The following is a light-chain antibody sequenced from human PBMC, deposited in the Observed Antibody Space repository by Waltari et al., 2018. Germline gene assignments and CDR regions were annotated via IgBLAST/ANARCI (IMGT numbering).Light chain of an antibody. CDR3: QSYDYDNVV. Sequence: NFILTPTHSVSESPGKTVTISCTRSSGSIGSSYVQWDQQRPGSAPTTVIYEDYQRPSGVPVVFSGSIDRSSNSSYVAISGLKPEDEGDYYCQSYDYDNVVFGGVTRLNVL. CDR2: EDY. CDR1: SGSIGSSY. J-gene: IGLJ3*02. V-gene: IGLV6-57*03.